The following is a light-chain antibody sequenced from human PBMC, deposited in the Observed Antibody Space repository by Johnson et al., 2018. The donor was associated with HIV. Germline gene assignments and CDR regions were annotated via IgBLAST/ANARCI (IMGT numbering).Light chain of an antibody. CDR1: SSNIGNNY. J-gene: IGLJ1*01. CDR3: GTWYSSLNSYV. Sequence: QSVLTQPPSVSAAPGQKVTISCSGSSSNIGNNYVSWYQQLPGTAPKLLIYENNKRPSGIPDRFSGSKSGTSTTLGITGLQTGDEADYYCGTWYSSLNSYVFGTGTKVSVL. V-gene: IGLV1-51*02. CDR2: ENN.